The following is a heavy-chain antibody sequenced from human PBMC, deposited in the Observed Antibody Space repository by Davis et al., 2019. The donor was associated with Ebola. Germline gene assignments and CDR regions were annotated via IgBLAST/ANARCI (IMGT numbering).Heavy chain of an antibody. D-gene: IGHD1-26*01. J-gene: IGHJ4*02. V-gene: IGHV1-46*03. CDR2: IHPGDGSA. Sequence: AASVKVSCKASGYTFTVYYMHWVRQAPGQGLEWMGIIHPGDGSATYAQKFQGRVTMTRDTSTSTVYMELSSLRSEDTAVYYCAREAGATGYWGQGTLVTVSS. CDR3: AREAGATGY. CDR1: GYTFTVYY.